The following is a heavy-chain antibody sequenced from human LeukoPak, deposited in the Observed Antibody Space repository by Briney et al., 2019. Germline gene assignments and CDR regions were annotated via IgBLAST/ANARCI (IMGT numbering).Heavy chain of an antibody. CDR2: ISSSNSTI. D-gene: IGHD2-2*01. CDR3: ARVTCDIASCPNWFDP. CDR1: GFIFSSYS. V-gene: IGHV3-48*01. J-gene: IGHJ5*02. Sequence: PGGSLRLSCAASGFIFSSYSMNWVRQAPGKGLEWVSYISSSNSTIYYADSVKGRFTISRDNAKNSLYLQMNSLRAEDTAVYYCARVTCDIASCPNWFDPWGQGTLVTVSS.